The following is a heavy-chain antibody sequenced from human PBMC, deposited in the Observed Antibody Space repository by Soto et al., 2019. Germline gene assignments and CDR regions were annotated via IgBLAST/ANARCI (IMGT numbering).Heavy chain of an antibody. CDR1: GYTFTSYG. CDR2: ISAYNGNT. CDR3: ARVPIVLRYFDWSSPDAFDI. V-gene: IGHV1-18*01. J-gene: IGHJ3*02. D-gene: IGHD3-9*01. Sequence: VASVKVSCKASGYTFTSYGISWVRQAPGQGLEWMGWISAYNGNTNYAQKLQGRVTMTTDTSTSTAYMELRSLRSDDTAVYYCARVPIVLRYFDWSSPDAFDIWGQGTMVTVSS.